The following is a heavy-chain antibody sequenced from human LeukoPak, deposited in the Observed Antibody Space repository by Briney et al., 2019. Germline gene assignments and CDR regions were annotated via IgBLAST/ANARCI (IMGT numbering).Heavy chain of an antibody. CDR3: ARGAKYGDEDY. V-gene: IGHV4-31*03. J-gene: IGHJ4*02. CDR1: GGSISSGGHS. D-gene: IGHD4-17*01. Sequence: SETLSLTCTVSGGSISSGGHSWSWIRQHPGKGLEWIGYIYYSGSTYYNPSLKSRVTISVDTSKNQFSLKLSSVTAADTAVYYCARGAKYGDEDYWGQGTLVTVSS. CDR2: IYYSGST.